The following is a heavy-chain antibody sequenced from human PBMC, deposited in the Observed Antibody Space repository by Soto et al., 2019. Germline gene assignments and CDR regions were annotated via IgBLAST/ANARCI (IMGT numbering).Heavy chain of an antibody. CDR2: ISHDGSNK. D-gene: IGHD3-22*01. CDR3: AKDDSNRWYNYYAMDV. Sequence: QVQLVESGGGVAQPGRSLRLSCAASGFTFYKYGMHWVRQAPGKGLEWVALISHDGSNKYYVDSVKGRFTIARDNSKNTVFLQMNSLRPEDTALYFCAKDDSNRWYNYYAMDVWGQGTTVTVSS. CDR1: GFTFYKYG. V-gene: IGHV3-30*18. J-gene: IGHJ6*02.